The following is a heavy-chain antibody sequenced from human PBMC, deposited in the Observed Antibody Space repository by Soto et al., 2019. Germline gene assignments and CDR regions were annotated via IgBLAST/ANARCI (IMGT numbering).Heavy chain of an antibody. D-gene: IGHD3-9*01. J-gene: IGHJ5*02. V-gene: IGHV4-39*01. CDR2: IHYRGDT. CDR1: GASISTNHHN. Sequence: QVQLQGSGPGLVRRSETLSLTCTVSGASISTNHHNLAWVRHPPGKGLEWMGNIHYRGDTYFNPSIGSRISMSVDTSKNHFALNLTSVTAADTAVYYCARLPTGYPNWFNPWGQRTPVTVSS. CDR3: ARLPTGYPNWFNP.